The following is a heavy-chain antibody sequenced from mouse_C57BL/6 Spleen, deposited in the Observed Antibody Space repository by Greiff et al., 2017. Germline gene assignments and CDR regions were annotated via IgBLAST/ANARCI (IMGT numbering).Heavy chain of an antibody. Sequence: VQLQQSGAELARPGASVKMSCKASGYTFTSYTMHWVKQRPGQGLEWIGYINPSSGYTKYNQKFKDKATLTADKSSSTAYMQLSSLTSEDAAVYNCARGAQATLYAMDYWGQGTSVTVSS. CDR2: INPSSGYT. V-gene: IGHV1-4*01. J-gene: IGHJ4*01. D-gene: IGHD3-2*02. CDR1: GYTFTSYT. CDR3: ARGAQATLYAMDY.